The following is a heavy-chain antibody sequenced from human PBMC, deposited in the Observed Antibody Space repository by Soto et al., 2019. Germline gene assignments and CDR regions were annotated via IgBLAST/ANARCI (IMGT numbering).Heavy chain of an antibody. V-gene: IGHV4-59*08. CDR1: GGSLSSYY. CDR2: VYYSGNT. D-gene: IGHD2-15*01. Sequence: SETLSLTCTVSGGSLSSYYWTWIRQPPGKGLEWIGYVYYSGNTNYNPSLKSRVTISVDTSKNQFSLKLGSVTAADTAVYYCATMGTPATGLYFFDYWGQGSLVTVSS. J-gene: IGHJ4*02. CDR3: ATMGTPATGLYFFDY.